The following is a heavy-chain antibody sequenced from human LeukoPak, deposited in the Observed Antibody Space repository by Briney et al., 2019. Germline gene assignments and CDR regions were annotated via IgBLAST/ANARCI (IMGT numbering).Heavy chain of an antibody. CDR3: ARSGRDFWSGTSSGIDY. Sequence: SETLSHTCTVSSGSITSSSYYWGWIRQPPGKGLEWIGSFYYSGNTYYNPSLKSRVTISVDTSKSQFSLKLSSVTAADTAVYYCARSGRDFWSGTSSGIDYWGQGTLVTVSS. J-gene: IGHJ4*02. D-gene: IGHD3-3*01. CDR2: FYYSGNT. V-gene: IGHV4-39*01. CDR1: SGSITSSSYY.